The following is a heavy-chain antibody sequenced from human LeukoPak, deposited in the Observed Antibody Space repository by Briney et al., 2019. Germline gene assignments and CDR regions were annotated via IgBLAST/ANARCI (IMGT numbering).Heavy chain of an antibody. CDR2: INQDGSEK. CDR1: GFTFIDYW. CDR3: ARGHYDHDS. D-gene: IGHD3-22*01. V-gene: IGHV3-7*04. Sequence: QPGGSLRLSCASSGFTFIDYWMSWVRQAPGKGLEWVANINQDGSEKYYVDSVKGRFTISRDNAKNSLYLQMNSLRAEDTAVYYCARGHYDHDSWGQGTLVTVSS. J-gene: IGHJ5*01.